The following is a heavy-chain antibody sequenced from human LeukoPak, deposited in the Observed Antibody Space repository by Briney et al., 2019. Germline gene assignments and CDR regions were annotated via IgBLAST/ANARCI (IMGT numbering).Heavy chain of an antibody. CDR3: ARIVPYNYGYVDS. CDR1: GGSISPYY. J-gene: IGHJ4*02. D-gene: IGHD5-18*01. V-gene: IGHV4-59*01. Sequence: AWETLSLTCTVSGGSISPYYWSWIRQPPGKGLEWIGYISYTGNTNYNPSLRSRVTISVDTSKNQLSLKLTSVTAADTAVYYCARIVPYNYGYVDSWGQGTLITVSS. CDR2: ISYTGNT.